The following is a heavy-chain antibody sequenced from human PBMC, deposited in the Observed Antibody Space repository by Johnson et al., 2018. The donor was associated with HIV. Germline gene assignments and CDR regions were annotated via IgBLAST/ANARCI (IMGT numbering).Heavy chain of an antibody. D-gene: IGHD6-19*01. Sequence: MQLVESGGGLVQPGGSLRLSCAASGFTFSSYCMSWVRQAPGKGLEWVANIKQDGSDKYYVDSVKGRFTISRDNAKNSLYLQMNSLTAEDTAVYYCASFGRAVAADAFDIWGQGTMVTVSS. V-gene: IGHV3-7*05. CDR1: GFTFSSYC. CDR3: ASFGRAVAADAFDI. CDR2: IKQDGSDK. J-gene: IGHJ3*02.